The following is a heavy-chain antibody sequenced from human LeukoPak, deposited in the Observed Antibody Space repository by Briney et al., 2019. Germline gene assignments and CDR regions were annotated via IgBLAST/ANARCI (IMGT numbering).Heavy chain of an antibody. V-gene: IGHV4-39*07. D-gene: IGHD1-26*01. Sequence: PSETLSLTCTVSGDSISSSSYYWGWIRQPPGKGLEWIGNIYYSGSTYYNPSLKSRVTISVDTSKNQFSLKLSSVTAADTAVYYCARGSGSYGRRGDYWGQGTLVTVSS. J-gene: IGHJ4*02. CDR1: GDSISSSSYY. CDR3: ARGSGSYGRRGDY. CDR2: IYYSGST.